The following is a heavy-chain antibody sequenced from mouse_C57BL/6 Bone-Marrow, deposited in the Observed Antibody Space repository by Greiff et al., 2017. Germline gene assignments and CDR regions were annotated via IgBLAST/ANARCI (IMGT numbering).Heavy chain of an antibody. Sequence: EVKLVESGAELVRPGASVKLSCTASGFNIKDDYMHWVKQRPEQGLEWIGWIDPENGDTEYASKFQGKATITADTSSNTAYLQLSSLTSEDTAVYYCTTAYYYGSRNWYFDVWGTGTTVTVSS. J-gene: IGHJ1*03. CDR2: IDPENGDT. D-gene: IGHD1-1*01. CDR1: GFNIKDDY. V-gene: IGHV14-4*01. CDR3: TTAYYYGSRNWYFDV.